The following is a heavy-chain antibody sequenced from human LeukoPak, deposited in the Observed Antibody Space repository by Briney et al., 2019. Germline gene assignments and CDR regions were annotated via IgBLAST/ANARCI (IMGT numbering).Heavy chain of an antibody. CDR1: GFTFSSYA. CDR3: ASTGGGYYYYYMDV. V-gene: IGHV3-30-3*01. D-gene: IGHD3-16*01. J-gene: IGHJ6*03. Sequence: GGSLRLSCAASGFTFSSYAMHWVRQAPGKGLEWVAVISYDGSNKYYADSVKGRFTISRDNSKNTLYLQMNSLRAEDTAVYYCASTGGGYYYYYMDVWGKGTTVTVSS. CDR2: ISYDGSNK.